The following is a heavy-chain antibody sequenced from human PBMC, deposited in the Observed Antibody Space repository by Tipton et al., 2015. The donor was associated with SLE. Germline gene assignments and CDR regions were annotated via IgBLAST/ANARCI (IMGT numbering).Heavy chain of an antibody. J-gene: IGHJ4*02. CDR2: LYHSGAT. Sequence: TLSLTCTVSGDSITSFNQYWGWIRQPPGRRLEYMASLYHSGATYYNPSLKSRLTISMDTSKNQFSLRLRSVTAADTAVYYCVRLELPATKADYWGPGTLVTVSS. D-gene: IGHD5-24*01. CDR1: GDSITSFNQY. V-gene: IGHV4-39*07. CDR3: VRLELPATKADY.